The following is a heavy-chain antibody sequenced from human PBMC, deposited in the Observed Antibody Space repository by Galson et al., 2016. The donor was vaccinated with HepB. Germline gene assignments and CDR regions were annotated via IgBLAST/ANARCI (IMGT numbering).Heavy chain of an antibody. J-gene: IGHJ6*02. CDR3: ARTTYDFWSNYHGTSHYYYHSMDV. Sequence: SETLSLTCTVSGGSISSTYYYWGWIRQPPGKGLEWIGSIYYSGSTYYNPSLKSRVTISVDTSKNQFSLTLSSVTAADTAVYFCARTTYDFWSNYHGTSHYYYHSMDVWGQGTTVTVSS. CDR2: IYYSGST. CDR1: GGSISSTYYY. V-gene: IGHV4-39*01. D-gene: IGHD3-3*01.